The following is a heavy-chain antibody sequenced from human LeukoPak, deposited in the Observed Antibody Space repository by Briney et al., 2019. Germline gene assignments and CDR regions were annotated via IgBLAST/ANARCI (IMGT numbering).Heavy chain of an antibody. J-gene: IGHJ4*02. D-gene: IGHD4-17*01. CDR1: GYTFTSYF. Sequence: ASVKVSCKASGYTFTSYFMHWVRQAPGQGLDWMGIINPSGGSTSYAQKFQGRVTMTRDTSTSTVHMELSSLRSEDTAVYYCARDSADYGDYDYWGQGTLVTVSS. V-gene: IGHV1-46*01. CDR2: INPSGGST. CDR3: ARDSADYGDYDY.